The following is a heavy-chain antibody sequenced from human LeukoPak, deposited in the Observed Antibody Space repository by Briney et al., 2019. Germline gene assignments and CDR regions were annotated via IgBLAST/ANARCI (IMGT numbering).Heavy chain of an antibody. CDR1: GGSISSSRYY. CDR3: ARLAQMTMVRGQSYYYHSMDV. Sequence: SETLSLTCTVSGGSISSSRYYWGWVRQPPGKGLEWIVNMYYSGSTYYNPSLKSRVTISVDTSKNQFSLKLSSVTAADTAVYYCARLAQMTMVRGQSYYYHSMDVWGQGTTVTVSS. V-gene: IGHV4-39*01. D-gene: IGHD3-10*01. CDR2: MYYSGST. J-gene: IGHJ6*02.